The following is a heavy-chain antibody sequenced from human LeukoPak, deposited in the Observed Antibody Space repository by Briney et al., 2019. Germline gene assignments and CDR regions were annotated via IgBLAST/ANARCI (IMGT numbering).Heavy chain of an antibody. J-gene: IGHJ4*02. D-gene: IGHD3-9*01. CDR1: GFTFSSYG. CDR3: AILRYFDWLLSPYYFDY. CDR2: IRYDGSNK. V-gene: IGHV3-30*02. Sequence: PGGSLRLSCAASGFTFSSYGMHWVRQAPGKGLEWVAFIRYDGSNKYYADSVKGRFTISRDNSKNTLYLQMNSLRAEDTAVYYCAILRYFDWLLSPYYFDYWGQGTLVTVSS.